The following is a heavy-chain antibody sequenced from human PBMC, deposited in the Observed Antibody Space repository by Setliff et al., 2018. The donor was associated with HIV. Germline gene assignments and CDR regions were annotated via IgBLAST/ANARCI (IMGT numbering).Heavy chain of an antibody. CDR1: GFSFSLYA. CDR2: ISGSGRKT. Sequence: SLRLSCKATGFSFSLYAMSWVRQAPGKGLGWVSSISGSGRKTYYGDSVKGRFTISRDNSWDTVDLQMNTLRAEDTAVYYCAKVPLFVVVPAALGGMDVWGQGTTVTVSS. J-gene: IGHJ6*02. D-gene: IGHD2-2*01. V-gene: IGHV3-23*01. CDR3: AKVPLFVVVPAALGGMDV.